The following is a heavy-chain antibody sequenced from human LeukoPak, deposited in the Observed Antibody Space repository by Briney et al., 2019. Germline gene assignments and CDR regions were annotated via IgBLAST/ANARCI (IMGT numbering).Heavy chain of an antibody. CDR2: ISSSGHMI. D-gene: IGHD1-26*01. CDR1: GFIFSNHE. V-gene: IGHV3-48*03. CDR3: ARICTHVGQTDY. Sequence: GGSLRLSCAASGFIFSNHEMYWVRQAPGKGLEWLSYISSSGHMIYYADSVRGRFTVSRDNAKNSLYLQMNPLRHDDTAVYYCARICTHVGQTDYWGKGTLVIVSS. J-gene: IGHJ4*02.